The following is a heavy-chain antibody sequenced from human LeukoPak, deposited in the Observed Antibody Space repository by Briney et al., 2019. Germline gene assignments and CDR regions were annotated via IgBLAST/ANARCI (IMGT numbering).Heavy chain of an antibody. CDR3: ARQPHSYGPDYYYYYMDL. D-gene: IGHD5-18*01. CDR2: IYSSGTT. V-gene: IGHV4-39*01. J-gene: IGHJ6*03. CDR1: GGSVHSYDHY. Sequence: SETLSETCTVSGGSVHSYDHYWAWIRQPPGKGLEWMGTIYSSGTTSYNPSLKSRVTISVDTSSNHFYLNLISVTAADTALYYCARQPHSYGPDYYYYYMDLWGTGTSATVSS.